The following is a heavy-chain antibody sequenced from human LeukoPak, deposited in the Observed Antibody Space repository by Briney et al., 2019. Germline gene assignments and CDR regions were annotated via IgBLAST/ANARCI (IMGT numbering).Heavy chain of an antibody. CDR3: PRHWAPLSRPESSGYITSANFDY. CDR1: GRSLSISSHY. D-gene: IGHD3-22*01. V-gene: IGHV4-39*01. J-gene: IGHJ4*02. CDR2: IYDSGST. Sequence: SQTLSLTCTVSGRSLSISSHYWGSSRQPPGKGLEWFGRIYDSGSTYYTPSLKSRVTLSVATSKNQFPLKLSSVTAADTAVYYCPRHWAPLSRPESSGYITSANFDYWGQGTLVTVSS.